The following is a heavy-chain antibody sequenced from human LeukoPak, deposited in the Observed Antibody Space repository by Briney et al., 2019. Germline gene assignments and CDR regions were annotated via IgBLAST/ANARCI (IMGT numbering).Heavy chain of an antibody. CDR2: IKEDGTEK. J-gene: IGHJ4*02. Sequence: GGFLRLSCAASGFNFNHYWMTWVRQSPGKGLEWVANIKEDGTEKNYVDSVKGRFTISRDNAKNSLYLQMNSLRAEDTALYYGARGGSESDYWGQGTLVAVSS. CDR3: ARGGSESDY. CDR1: GFNFNHYW. V-gene: IGHV3-7*01.